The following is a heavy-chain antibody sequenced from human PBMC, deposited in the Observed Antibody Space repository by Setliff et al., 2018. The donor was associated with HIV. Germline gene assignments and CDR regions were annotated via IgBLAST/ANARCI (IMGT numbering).Heavy chain of an antibody. CDR2: INHSGST. CDR1: GGSFSGYY. J-gene: IGHJ4*02. CDR3: ARGRLYGVVDY. Sequence: SETLSLTCAVDGGSFSGYYWSWIRQPPGKGLEWIGEINHSGSTNYNPSLKSRVTISVDTSKNQFPLKLTSVTAADTAVYYCARGRLYGVVDYWGQGTLVTVSS. V-gene: IGHV4-34*01. D-gene: IGHD3-10*01.